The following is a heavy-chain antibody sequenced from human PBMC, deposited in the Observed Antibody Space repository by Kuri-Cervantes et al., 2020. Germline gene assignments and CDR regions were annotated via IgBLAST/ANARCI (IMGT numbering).Heavy chain of an antibody. CDR2: ISAYNGNT. CDR3: ARKKWREPLDY. V-gene: IGHV1-18*01. D-gene: IGHD1-14*01. Sequence: ASVKVSCKASGYTFTSYDINWVRQAPGQGLEWMGWISAYNGNTNYAQKLQGRVTMTTDTSTSTAYMELRSLRSDDTAVYYCARKKWREPLDYWGQGTLVTVSS. CDR1: GYTFTSYD. J-gene: IGHJ4*02.